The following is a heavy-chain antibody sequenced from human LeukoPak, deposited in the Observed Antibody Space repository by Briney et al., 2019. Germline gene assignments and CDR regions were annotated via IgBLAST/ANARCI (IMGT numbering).Heavy chain of an antibody. J-gene: IGHJ6*02. Sequence: GGSLRLSCAASGFTFSSHAMSWVRQAPGKGLEWVSTISGSGGAGTYYADSVKGRFTVSRDNSRNTLYLPMNSLRAEDTAVYYCVKDRGGSPFYGMDVWGQGTTVTVSS. D-gene: IGHD1-26*01. CDR3: VKDRGGSPFYGMDV. CDR1: GFTFSSHA. V-gene: IGHV3-23*01. CDR2: ISGSGGAGT.